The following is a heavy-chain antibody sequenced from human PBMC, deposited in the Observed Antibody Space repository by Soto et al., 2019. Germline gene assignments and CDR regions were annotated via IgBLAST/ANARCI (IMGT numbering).Heavy chain of an antibody. Sequence: QVQLVQSGAEVKKPGASVTVSCKTSGYTFSNYGSNWVRQAPGQGLEWMGGISGYNGNTNYAQTAQGRVTVSTDSSTGTVYMELRSLKSDDTAIYYCSRFIMVGGWFDPNYYHGMDVWGQGTTVTVSS. J-gene: IGHJ6*02. CDR2: ISGYNGNT. CDR3: SRFIMVGGWFDPNYYHGMDV. CDR1: GYTFSNYG. D-gene: IGHD3-10*01. V-gene: IGHV1-18*01.